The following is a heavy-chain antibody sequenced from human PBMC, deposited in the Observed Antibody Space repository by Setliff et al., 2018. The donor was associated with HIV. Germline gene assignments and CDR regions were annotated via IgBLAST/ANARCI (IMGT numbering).Heavy chain of an antibody. V-gene: IGHV4-31*01. D-gene: IGHD4-17*01. J-gene: IGHJ4*02. Sequence: PSETLSLTCTVSGGSISSGVFYWTWIRQLPGKGLEWIGYIHYSGNTYYKPSLKSPLSMSVDTSKNQFSLNLTSVTAADTAVYYCARFYGGNFFLDYWGQGALVTVSS. CDR1: GGSISSGVFY. CDR3: ARFYGGNFFLDY. CDR2: IHYSGNT.